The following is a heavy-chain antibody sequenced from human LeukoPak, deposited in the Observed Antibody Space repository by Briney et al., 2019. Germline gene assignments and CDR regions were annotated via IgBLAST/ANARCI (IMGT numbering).Heavy chain of an antibody. D-gene: IGHD3-3*01. Sequence: PSETLSLTCAVSGGSISSSNWWSWVRQPPGKGLEWVSAISDGGYSTYLADSVKGRFTISRDNSMNTLYLQMNSLRAEDTAIYYCAKDTRTISCLHYWGQGTLVTVSS. J-gene: IGHJ4*02. CDR3: AKDTRTISCLHY. V-gene: IGHV3-23*01. CDR1: GGSISSSN. CDR2: ISDGGYST.